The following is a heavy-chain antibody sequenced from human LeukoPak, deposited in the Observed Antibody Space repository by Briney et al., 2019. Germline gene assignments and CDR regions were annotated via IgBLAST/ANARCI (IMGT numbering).Heavy chain of an antibody. CDR1: GFTFSSYA. V-gene: IGHV3-23*01. J-gene: IGHJ6*02. D-gene: IGHD1-26*01. CDR3: AKYVGQGGSNYYGLDV. CDR2: ITASGGST. Sequence: GGSLRLSCVVSGFTFSSYAMNWVRQAPGKGLEWVSGITASGGSTYYTDSVKGRFTISRDNSKNTLFMQMNSLRDEDTALYYCAKYVGQGGSNYYGLDVWGQGTAVTVSS.